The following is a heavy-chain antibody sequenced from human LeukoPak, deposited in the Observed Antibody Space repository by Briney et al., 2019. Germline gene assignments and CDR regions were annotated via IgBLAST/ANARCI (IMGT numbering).Heavy chain of an antibody. V-gene: IGHV4-4*07. Sequence: SETLSLTCTVSGDSISSYYWSWIRQPAGKGLEWIGRIYASGITKYNPSLKSRLTMSVDTSKNQFSLKLSSVTAADTAVYYCAKDRVGYTGYDYYFDYWGQGTLVTVSS. D-gene: IGHD5-12*01. CDR2: IYASGIT. CDR1: GDSISSYY. CDR3: AKDRVGYTGYDYYFDY. J-gene: IGHJ4*02.